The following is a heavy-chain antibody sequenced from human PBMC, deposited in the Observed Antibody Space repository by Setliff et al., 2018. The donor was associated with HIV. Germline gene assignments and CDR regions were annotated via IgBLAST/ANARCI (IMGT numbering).Heavy chain of an antibody. CDR2: MNPNTGVS. CDR1: GHTFTNVD. Sequence: GASVKVSCKASGHTFTNVDIHWLRRATGQGLEWMGWMNPNTGVSGYALKFQARVTMTRDTSISTAYMELSSLISDDTAVYYCAREGLWFGDRGYYMDVWGTGTAVTVSS. CDR3: AREGLWFGDRGYYMDV. D-gene: IGHD3-10*01. J-gene: IGHJ6*03. V-gene: IGHV1-8*01.